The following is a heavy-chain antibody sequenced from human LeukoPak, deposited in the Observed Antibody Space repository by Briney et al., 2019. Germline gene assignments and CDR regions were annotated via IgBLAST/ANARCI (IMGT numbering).Heavy chain of an antibody. CDR2: ISNDGRNT. V-gene: IGHV3-30*04. Sequence: GGSLRLSCAASGFSFSTYTMHWVRQAPGKGLEWVAVISNDGRNTYYADSVKGRFTFSRDNSKNRLYLQMNTLRAEDTAVYYCARDFYYSDSTGYFDFWGQGTLVTVSS. CDR1: GFSFSTYT. CDR3: ARDFYYSDSTGYFDF. J-gene: IGHJ4*02. D-gene: IGHD3-22*01.